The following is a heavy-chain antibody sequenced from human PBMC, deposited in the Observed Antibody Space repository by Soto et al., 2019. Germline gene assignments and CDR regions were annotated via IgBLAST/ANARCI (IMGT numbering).Heavy chain of an antibody. D-gene: IGHD5-12*01. Sequence: SETLSLTCTVSGGSISSSSYYWGWIRQPPGKGLEWIGSIYHSGNTYYNPSLKSRVTISVDTSKNQFSLKLTSVTAADSAVYYCYQSGYDHPNYFDYWGQGTLVTVSS. V-gene: IGHV4-39*01. CDR1: GGSISSSSYY. CDR3: YQSGYDHPNYFDY. CDR2: IYHSGNT. J-gene: IGHJ4*02.